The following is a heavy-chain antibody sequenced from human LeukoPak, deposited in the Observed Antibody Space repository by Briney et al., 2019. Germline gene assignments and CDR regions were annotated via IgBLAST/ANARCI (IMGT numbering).Heavy chain of an antibody. CDR2: INHSGST. CDR3: ARGHYYYYMDV. Sequence: ASETLSLTCAVYGGSFSGYYWSWIRQPPGKGLEWIGEINHSGSTNYNPSLKSRVTISVDTSKNQFSLKLSSVTAADTAMYYCARGHYYYYMDVWGKGTTVTVSS. J-gene: IGHJ6*03. V-gene: IGHV4-34*01. CDR1: GGSFSGYY.